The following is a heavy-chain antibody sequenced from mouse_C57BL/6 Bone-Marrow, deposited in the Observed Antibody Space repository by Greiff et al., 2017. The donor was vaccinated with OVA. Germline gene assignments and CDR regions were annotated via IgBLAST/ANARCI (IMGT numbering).Heavy chain of an antibody. CDR3: ARDHYGSRGYFDV. D-gene: IGHD1-1*01. Sequence: EVQLVESEGGLVQPGRSMKLSCTASGFTFSDYYMAWVRQVPEKGLEWVANINYDGSSTYYLDSLKSRFIISRDNAKNILYLQMSSLKSEDTATYYCARDHYGSRGYFDVWGTGTTVTVSS. CDR1: GFTFSDYY. V-gene: IGHV5-16*01. CDR2: INYDGSST. J-gene: IGHJ1*03.